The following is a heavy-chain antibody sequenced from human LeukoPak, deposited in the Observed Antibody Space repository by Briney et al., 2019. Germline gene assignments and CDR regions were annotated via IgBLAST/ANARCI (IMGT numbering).Heavy chain of an antibody. V-gene: IGHV3-21*01. CDR3: AELGITMIGGV. CDR1: GFTFSSYS. D-gene: IGHD3-10*02. J-gene: IGHJ6*04. Sequence: PGGSLRLSCAASGFTFSSYSMNWVRQAPGKGLEWVSSISTSSSYIYYADSVKGRFTISRDNARNSLYLQMNSLRAEDTAVYYCAELGITMIGGVWGKGTTVTISS. CDR2: ISTSSSYI.